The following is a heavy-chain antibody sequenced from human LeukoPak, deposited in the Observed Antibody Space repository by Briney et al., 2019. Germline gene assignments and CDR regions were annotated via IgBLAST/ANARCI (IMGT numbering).Heavy chain of an antibody. V-gene: IGHV4-34*01. CDR3: ARDRGSGWYDFAY. J-gene: IGHJ4*02. D-gene: IGHD6-19*01. Sequence: SETLSLTCAVYGGSFSGYYWSWIRQPPGKGLEWIGEINHSGSTNYNPSLKSRVTISVDTSKNQFSLKLSSVTAADTAVYYCARDRGSGWYDFAYWGQGTLVTVSS. CDR2: INHSGST. CDR1: GGSFSGYY.